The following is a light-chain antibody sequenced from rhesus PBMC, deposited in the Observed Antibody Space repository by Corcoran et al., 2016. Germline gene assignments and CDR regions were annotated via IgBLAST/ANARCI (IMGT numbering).Light chain of an antibody. V-gene: IGKV2-104*02. CDR3: MQALEFPLT. Sequence: DIVMTQTPLSLPVTPGEPASISCRSSQSLLDSEDGNTYLDWYLQKPGQSPQLLIYEVSNRASGVPDRFSGSGADTDFQLKISRVEADDVGVYYCMQALEFPLTFGGGTKVEIK. CDR1: QSLLDSEDGNTY. J-gene: IGKJ4*01. CDR2: EVS.